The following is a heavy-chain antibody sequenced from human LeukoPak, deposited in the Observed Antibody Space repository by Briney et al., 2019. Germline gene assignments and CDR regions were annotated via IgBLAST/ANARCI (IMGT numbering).Heavy chain of an antibody. Sequence: SQTLSLTCAVSGGSISSGGYSWSWLRQPPGKGLEWIGYIYHSGSTYYHPSLKSRVTISVDRSKNRFSLKLSSVTAADTAVYYCARSGLRYCSGGSCQRWFDPWGQGTLVTVSS. V-gene: IGHV4-30-2*01. J-gene: IGHJ5*02. D-gene: IGHD2-15*01. CDR3: ARSGLRYCSGGSCQRWFDP. CDR2: IYHSGST. CDR1: GGSISSGGYS.